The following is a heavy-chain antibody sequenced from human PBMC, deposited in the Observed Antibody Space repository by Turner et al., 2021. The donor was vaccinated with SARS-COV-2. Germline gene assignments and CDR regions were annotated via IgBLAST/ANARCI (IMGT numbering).Heavy chain of an antibody. CDR3: ARGGVHY. CDR2: ISSSSNTI. Sequence: EVQLVESGGGLVQPGGSLRLSCAASGCTFSSYSMNWVRQARGKGLVGVSYISSSSNTIFYVDSVKGRFTISRNKAKISLYLQVNSLRAGDTAVYYWARGGVHYWGQGTLVTVSS. J-gene: IGHJ4*02. CDR1: GCTFSSYS. V-gene: IGHV3-48*01. D-gene: IGHD3-16*01.